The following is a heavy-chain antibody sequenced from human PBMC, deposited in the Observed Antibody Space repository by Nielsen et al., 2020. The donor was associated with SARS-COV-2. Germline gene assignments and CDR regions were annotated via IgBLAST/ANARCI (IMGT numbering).Heavy chain of an antibody. CDR3: ARHLSTSFYTALGL. J-gene: IGHJ4*02. D-gene: IGHD2-2*02. V-gene: IGHV4-59*08. Sequence: SETLSLTCTVSGGSISSYYWSWIRQPPGKGLEWIGYIYYSGSTNYNPSLKSRVTISVDTSKNQFSLKLSSVTAADTAVYYCARHLSTSFYTALGLWGQGTLVTVSS. CDR1: GGSISSYY. CDR2: IYYSGST.